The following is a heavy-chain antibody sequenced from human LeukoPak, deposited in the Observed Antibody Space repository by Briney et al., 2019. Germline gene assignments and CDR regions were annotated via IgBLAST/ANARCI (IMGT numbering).Heavy chain of an antibody. Sequence: SETLSLTCTVSGGSISSYYWSWIRQPPGKGLEWIGYIYYSGSTNYNPSLKSRVTISVDTSKNQFSLNLSSVTAADTAVYYCARDGDSGYLAFDSWGQGTLVTVSS. D-gene: IGHD5-12*01. J-gene: IGHJ4*02. CDR1: GGSISSYY. CDR3: ARDGDSGYLAFDS. CDR2: IYYSGST. V-gene: IGHV4-59*01.